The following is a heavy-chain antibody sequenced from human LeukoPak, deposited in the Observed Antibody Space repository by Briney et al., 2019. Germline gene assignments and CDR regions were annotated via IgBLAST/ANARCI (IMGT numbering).Heavy chain of an antibody. CDR3: ARGADTGYSSDS. Sequence: GGSLRLSCAASGFTFSSYWMSWVRQAPGKGLVWVSRINSDARSTSYADSVKGRFTISRDNAKNTLYLQMNSLRAEDTAVYYCARGADTGYSSDSWGQGTLVTVSS. CDR1: GFTFSSYW. CDR2: INSDARST. V-gene: IGHV3-74*01. J-gene: IGHJ5*02. D-gene: IGHD6-19*01.